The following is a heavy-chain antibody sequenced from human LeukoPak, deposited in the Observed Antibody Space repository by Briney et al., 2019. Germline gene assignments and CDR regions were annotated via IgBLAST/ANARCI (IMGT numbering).Heavy chain of an antibody. CDR1: GGSISSYY. CDR3: ARGGPRRRSSSWYSDYFDY. CDR2: ISNSGST. V-gene: IGHV4-59*01. Sequence: SETQSLTCTVSGGSISSYYWSWIRQPPGKGLEWIGYISNSGSTNYNPSLKSRVTISVDTSKNQFSLRLSSVTAADTAVYYCARGGPRRRSSSWYSDYFDYWGQGTLVTVSS. D-gene: IGHD6-13*01. J-gene: IGHJ4*02.